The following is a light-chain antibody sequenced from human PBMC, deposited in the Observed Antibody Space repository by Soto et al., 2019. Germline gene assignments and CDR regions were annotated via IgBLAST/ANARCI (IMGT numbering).Light chain of an antibody. CDR1: QSVSSN. J-gene: IGKJ5*01. Sequence: ILLTQSPSTLSLSPGERATLSCRASQSVSSNLAWYQQKPGQTPRLLIYGASSRATGIPDRFSGSGSGTDFTLTISGLEPADLGVYYCQQRHNWPITFGQGTRLEIK. CDR3: QQRHNWPIT. V-gene: IGKV3-11*01. CDR2: GAS.